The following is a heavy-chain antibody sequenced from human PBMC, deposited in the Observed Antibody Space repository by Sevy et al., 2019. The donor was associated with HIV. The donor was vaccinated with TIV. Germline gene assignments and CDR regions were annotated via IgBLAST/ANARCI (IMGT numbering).Heavy chain of an antibody. CDR1: GYRLSELS. CDR2: FDPEDGEI. D-gene: IGHD3-22*01. V-gene: IGHV1-24*01. CDR3: ATGREYYDENSGYFDY. Sequence: ASVKVSCKISGYRLSELSMHWVRQAPGKGLEWMGRFDPEDGEIIYAQKFQGRVTVTEDKSTDTAYMELSRLRSEDTAVYYCATGREYYDENSGYFDYWGPGTLVTVSS. J-gene: IGHJ4*02.